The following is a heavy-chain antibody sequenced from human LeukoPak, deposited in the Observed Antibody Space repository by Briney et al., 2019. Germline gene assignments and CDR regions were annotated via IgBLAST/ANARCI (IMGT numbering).Heavy chain of an antibody. V-gene: IGHV1-8*03. CDR3: ATGRLRGSYRWGTYYFEN. CDR1: GYVFNSYD. J-gene: IGHJ4*02. D-gene: IGHD3-16*02. Sequence: ASVKVSCKTSGYVFNSYDINWVRQATGQGLEWMGWMNPNTTNTGYTQKFQGRVTFTRSTSITTAYMELSGLRSDDTAVYYCATGRLRGSYRWGTYYFENWGQGTLVTVSS. CDR2: MNPNTTNT.